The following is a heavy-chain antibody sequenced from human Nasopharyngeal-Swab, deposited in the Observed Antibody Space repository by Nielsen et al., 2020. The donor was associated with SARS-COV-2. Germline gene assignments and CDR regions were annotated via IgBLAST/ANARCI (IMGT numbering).Heavy chain of an antibody. V-gene: IGHV4-34*01. CDR1: GGSFSGYY. J-gene: IGHJ6*02. Sequence: SETLSLTCAVYGGSFSGYYWSWIRQPPGKGLEWIGDINHSGSANYNPSLKSRVTMSVDTSKNQFSLKLSSVTAADTAVYYCVGVLCSRTSCYGVGNYYYGMDVWGQGTTVTVSS. D-gene: IGHD2-2*01. CDR2: INHSGSA. CDR3: VGVLCSRTSCYGVGNYYYGMDV.